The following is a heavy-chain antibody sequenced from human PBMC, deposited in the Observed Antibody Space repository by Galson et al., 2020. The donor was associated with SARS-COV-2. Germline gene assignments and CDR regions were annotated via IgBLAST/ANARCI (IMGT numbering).Heavy chain of an antibody. CDR1: GDSIRGSRHY. Sequence: SETLSLTCSVSGDSIRGSRHYWGWIRQSPGQGLEWIGSIYSSGSPYRNPSLKSRVDISVDTSKNQFPLKLTSVTAADTAVYYCAGNFDYFDYWGQGTLVTVSS. J-gene: IGHJ4*02. CDR2: IYSSGSP. V-gene: IGHV4-39*06. CDR3: AGNFDYFDY.